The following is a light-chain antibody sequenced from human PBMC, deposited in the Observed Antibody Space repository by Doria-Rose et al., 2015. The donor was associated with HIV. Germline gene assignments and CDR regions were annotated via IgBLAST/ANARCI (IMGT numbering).Light chain of an antibody. J-gene: IGKJ5*01. Sequence: TQSPGTLSLSPGERATLSCRASQRVKSRYLAWYQQKPGQAPRLLIYDASTRDTGIPDRFSGSGSGTDFTLTISRLEPEDVAMYYCQQYGTSRGTFGQGTRLEIK. V-gene: IGKV3-20*01. CDR1: QRVKSRY. CDR2: DAS. CDR3: QQYGTSRGT.